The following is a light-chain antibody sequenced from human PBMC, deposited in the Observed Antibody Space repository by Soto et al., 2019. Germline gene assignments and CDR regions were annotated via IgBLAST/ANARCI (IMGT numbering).Light chain of an antibody. CDR1: SSNIANNY. J-gene: IGLJ1*01. CDR3: GTWDSSLSAYV. Sequence: QSVLTQPPSVSAAPGQKVTISCSGSSSNIANNYVSWFQQLPGTAPTLLIYDNNQRLSGIPDRFSGSKSGTSATLAITGLQTGDEADYYCGTWDSSLSAYVFGTGTKVTVL. V-gene: IGLV1-51*01. CDR2: DNN.